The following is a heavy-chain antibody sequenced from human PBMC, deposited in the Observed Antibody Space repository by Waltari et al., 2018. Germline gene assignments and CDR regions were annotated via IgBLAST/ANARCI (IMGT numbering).Heavy chain of an antibody. V-gene: IGHV1-69*14. CDR1: GGTFSSYA. Sequence: QVQLVQSGAEVKKPGSSVKGSCKASGGTFSSYAISWERQAPGQGLEWMGGIIPIFGTANYAQNFQGRVTITADKSTSTAYMELSSLRSEDTAVYYCAREGENCGGDCPGAFDIWGQGTMVTVSS. CDR2: IIPIFGTA. D-gene: IGHD2-21*01. J-gene: IGHJ3*02. CDR3: AREGENCGGDCPGAFDI.